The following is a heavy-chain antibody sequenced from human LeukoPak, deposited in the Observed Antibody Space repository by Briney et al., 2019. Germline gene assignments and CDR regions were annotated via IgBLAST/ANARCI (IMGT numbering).Heavy chain of an antibody. V-gene: IGHV1-2*02. CDR2: INPNSGDT. Sequence: VASVKVSCKASGYTFTAYNMHWVRQAPGQGLEWMGWINPNSGDTNYAQKFQGRVTLTRDTSISTAHMELSSLKSDDTAVYYCARDEYVLTSFDPWGQGTLVTVSS. J-gene: IGHJ5*02. CDR3: ARDEYVLTSFDP. D-gene: IGHD3-16*01. CDR1: GYTFTAYN.